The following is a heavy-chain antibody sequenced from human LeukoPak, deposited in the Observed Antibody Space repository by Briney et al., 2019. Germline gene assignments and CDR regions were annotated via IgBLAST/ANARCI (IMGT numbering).Heavy chain of an antibody. V-gene: IGHV3-48*03. Sequence: GGSLRLSCAASGFTFSTYAMNWIRQAPGKGLERLSYFGGTSDTILYADSVKGRFTISRDNAKMSLYLQMDSLRAEDTAVYYCARSNGLRYFDRWGQGTLVTVSS. CDR2: FGGTSDTI. D-gene: IGHD2-8*01. CDR3: ARSNGLRYFDR. J-gene: IGHJ4*02. CDR1: GFTFSTYA.